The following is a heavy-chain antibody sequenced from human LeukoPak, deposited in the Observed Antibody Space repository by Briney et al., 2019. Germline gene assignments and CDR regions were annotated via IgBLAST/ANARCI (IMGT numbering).Heavy chain of an antibody. CDR1: GFTFSSYA. D-gene: IGHD6-19*01. CDR2: IKQDGSEK. V-gene: IGHV3-7*01. Sequence: PGGSLRLSCAASGFTFSSYAMSWVRQAPGKGLEWVANIKQDGSEKYYVDSVKGRFTISRDNAKNSLYLQMNSLRAEDTAVYYCARATGYSSGWIFPLNYYYYGMDVWGQGTTVTVSS. CDR3: ARATGYSSGWIFPLNYYYYGMDV. J-gene: IGHJ6*02.